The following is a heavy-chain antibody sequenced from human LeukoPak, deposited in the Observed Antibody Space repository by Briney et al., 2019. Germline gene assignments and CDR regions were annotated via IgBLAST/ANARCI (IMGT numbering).Heavy chain of an antibody. V-gene: IGHV3-48*04. J-gene: IGHJ4*02. D-gene: IGHD3-9*01. CDR1: GFTFSNYW. CDR2: ISSSGSSI. Sequence: GGSLSLSCAASGFTFSNYWMSWVRQAPGKGLEWVSYISSSGSSIYYADSVKGRFTISRDNAKNSLYLQMNSLRAEDTAVYYCARPEGEPYFDWLYYFDYWGQGTLVTVSS. CDR3: ARPEGEPYFDWLYYFDY.